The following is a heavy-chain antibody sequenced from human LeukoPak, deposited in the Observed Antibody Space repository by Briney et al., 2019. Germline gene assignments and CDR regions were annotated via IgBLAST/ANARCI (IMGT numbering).Heavy chain of an antibody. CDR1: GFTFSSYA. V-gene: IGHV3-30*04. CDR2: ISYDGSNK. CDR3: AKVRWDNSGWYYLDY. Sequence: GRSLRLSCAASGFTFSSYAMHWVRQAPGKGLEWVAVISYDGSNKYYADSVKGRFTISRDNSKNTLYLQMNSLRAEDTAVYYCAKVRWDNSGWYYLDYWGQGTLVTVSS. J-gene: IGHJ4*02. D-gene: IGHD6-19*01.